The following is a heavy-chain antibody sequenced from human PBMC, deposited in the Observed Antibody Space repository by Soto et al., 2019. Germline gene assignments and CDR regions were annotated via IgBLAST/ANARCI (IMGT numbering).Heavy chain of an antibody. D-gene: IGHD5-18*01. V-gene: IGHV3-30*18. CDR3: VKGDLDTAVVNSPDAFDF. CDR2: ISYDGNNK. Sequence: QVNLVESGGGVVQPGRSLRLSCEASGFIFSDFGMHWVRQAPGKGLEWVAVISYDGNNKYYAQSVKGRFTISRDNSKNTLFLNMDSLRPEDTAVYHCVKGDLDTAVVNSPDAFDFWSPGTMVTVS. J-gene: IGHJ3*01. CDR1: GFIFSDFG.